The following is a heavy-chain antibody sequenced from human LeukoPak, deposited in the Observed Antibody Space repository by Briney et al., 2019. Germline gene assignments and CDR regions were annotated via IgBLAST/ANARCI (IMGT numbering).Heavy chain of an antibody. CDR3: ARDYSLYYYGMDV. CDR1: GFTFSSYG. V-gene: IGHV3-33*01. J-gene: IGHJ6*02. Sequence: GGSLRLSCAASGFTFSSYGMHWVSQAPGKGLEWVAVIWYDGSNKYYADSVKGRFTISRDNSKNTLYLQMNCLRAEDTAVYYCARDYSLYYYGMDVWGQGTTVTVSS. CDR2: IWYDGSNK. D-gene: IGHD2-15*01.